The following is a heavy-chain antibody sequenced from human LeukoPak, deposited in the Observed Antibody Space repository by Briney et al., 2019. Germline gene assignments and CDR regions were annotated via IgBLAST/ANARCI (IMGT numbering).Heavy chain of an antibody. CDR2: IYYSGST. CDR3: ARQTGCSSTSCYFGFDI. V-gene: IGHV4-39*01. CDR1: GGSISSGSYY. J-gene: IGHJ3*02. D-gene: IGHD2-2*01. Sequence: SETLSLTCTVSGGSISSGSYYWSWIRQPPGKGLEWIGSIYYSGSTYHNPSLKSRVTISVDTSKNQFSLKLSSVTAADTAVYYCARQTGCSSTSCYFGFDIWGQGTMVTVSS.